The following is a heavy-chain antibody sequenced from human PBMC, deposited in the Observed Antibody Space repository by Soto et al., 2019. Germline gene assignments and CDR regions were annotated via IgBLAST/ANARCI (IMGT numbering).Heavy chain of an antibody. CDR3: AKDVEGFAVAGQFDY. CDR2: ISWNSGSI. V-gene: IGHV3-9*01. J-gene: IGHJ4*02. CDR1: GFTFDDYA. D-gene: IGHD6-19*01. Sequence: EVQLVESGGGLVQPGRSLRLSCAASGFTFDDYAMHWVRQAPGKGLEWVSGISWNSGSIGYADSVKGRFTISRDNAKNSLYLQMNSLRAEDTALYYCAKDVEGFAVAGQFDYWGQGTLVTVSS.